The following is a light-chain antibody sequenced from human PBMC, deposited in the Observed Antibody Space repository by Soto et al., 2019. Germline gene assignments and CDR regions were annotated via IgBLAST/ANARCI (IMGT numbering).Light chain of an antibody. CDR1: QSISSC. Sequence: DIQMTQSPSTLSASVGDRVTITCRARQSISSCLAWYQQKPGKAPKLLIYDACSLESGVQSRFSGSGSGTEFTLTISSLQPDDFATYYCQHCNRYYPWTFCQGTKVEIK. V-gene: IGKV1-5*01. J-gene: IGKJ1*01. CDR3: QHCNRYYPWT. CDR2: DAC.